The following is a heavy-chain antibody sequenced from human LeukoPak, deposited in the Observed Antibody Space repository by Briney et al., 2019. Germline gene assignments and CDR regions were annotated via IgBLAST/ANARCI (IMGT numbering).Heavy chain of an antibody. D-gene: IGHD6-13*01. CDR1: GFTVSSNY. Sequence: GGSLRLSCAASGFTVSSNYMSWVRQAPGKGLEWVSVIYSGGSTYYADSVKGRFTISRDNSKNTLYLQMNSLRAEDTAVYYCARELLGQQLVSSDAFDIWGQGTMVTVSS. CDR2: IYSGGST. CDR3: ARELLGQQLVSSDAFDI. V-gene: IGHV3-53*01. J-gene: IGHJ3*02.